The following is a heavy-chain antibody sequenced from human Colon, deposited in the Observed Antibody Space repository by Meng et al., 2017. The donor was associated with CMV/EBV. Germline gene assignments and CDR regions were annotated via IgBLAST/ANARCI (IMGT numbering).Heavy chain of an antibody. CDR1: GFTFSSYA. Sequence: LSLTCATSGFTFSSYAMGWVRQAPGKGLEWVSAISADGGSTYYANSVMGRFTISRDNSNNTLYLQMNSLRVEDTAVYYCVKGAGGGHLGQGTLVTVSS. CDR2: ISADGGST. V-gene: IGHV3-23*01. CDR3: VKGAGGGH. D-gene: IGHD3-10*01. J-gene: IGHJ4*02.